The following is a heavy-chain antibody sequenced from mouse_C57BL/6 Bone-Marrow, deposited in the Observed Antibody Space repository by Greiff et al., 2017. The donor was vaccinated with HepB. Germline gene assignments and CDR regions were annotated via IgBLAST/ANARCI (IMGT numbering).Heavy chain of an antibody. D-gene: IGHD1-1*01. V-gene: IGHV1-50*01. J-gene: IGHJ3*01. CDR2: IDPSDSYT. CDR1: GYTFTSYW. CDR3: AGGLLRGFTFAY. Sequence: QVQLQQPGAELVKPGASVKLSCKASGYTFTSYWMQWVKQRPGQGLEWIGEIDPSDSYTNYNQKFKGKATLTVDTSSSTAYMQLSSLTSEDSAVYYCAGGLLRGFTFAYWGQGTLVTVSA.